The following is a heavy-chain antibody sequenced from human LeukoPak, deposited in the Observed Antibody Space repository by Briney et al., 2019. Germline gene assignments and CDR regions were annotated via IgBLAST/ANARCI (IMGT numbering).Heavy chain of an antibody. CDR1: GFSLSTSGMC. CDR3: ARTSGSRYYFDY. V-gene: IGHV2-70*11. CDR2: IDWDDDK. D-gene: IGHD1-26*01. Sequence: SGPALVKPTQTLTLTCTFSGFSLSTSGMCVSWIRQPPGKALEWLARIDWDDDKYYSTSLKTRLPISKDTSKNQVVLTMTNMDPVDTATYYCARTSGSRYYFDYWGQGTLVTVSS. J-gene: IGHJ4*02.